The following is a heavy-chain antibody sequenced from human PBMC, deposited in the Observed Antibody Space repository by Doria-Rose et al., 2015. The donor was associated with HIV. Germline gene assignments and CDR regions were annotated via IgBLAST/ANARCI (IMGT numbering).Heavy chain of an antibody. V-gene: IGHV1-69*01. D-gene: IGHD6-25*01. CDR1: GDTLTSYV. Sequence: QVQLVQSGAEVKKPGSSVKVSCKASGDTLTSYVITWLRQAPGQGPEWMGEIITMFGTTKYANNFHGRMTITVDELKTTAYMELTSLRSEDTAVYYCARQRHSPRWAFDIWGQGTMVTVSS. CDR3: ARQRHSPRWAFDI. CDR2: IITMFGTT. J-gene: IGHJ3*02.